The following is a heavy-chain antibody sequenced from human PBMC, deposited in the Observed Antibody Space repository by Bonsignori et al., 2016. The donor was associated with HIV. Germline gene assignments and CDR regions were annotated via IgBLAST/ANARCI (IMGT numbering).Heavy chain of an antibody. CDR3: ARISPGSGTYYFDY. Sequence: WIRQPPGKGLEWVSYITNSGGTTYYADSVKGRFTISRDNAKNSLYLQMNNLRAEDTAVYYCARISPGSGTYYFDYWGQGTLVTVSS. J-gene: IGHJ4*02. CDR2: ITNSGGTT. D-gene: IGHD3-10*01. V-gene: IGHV3-11*01.